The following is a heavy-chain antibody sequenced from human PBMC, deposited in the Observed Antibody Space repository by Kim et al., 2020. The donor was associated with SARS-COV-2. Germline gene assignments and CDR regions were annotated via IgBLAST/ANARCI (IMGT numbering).Heavy chain of an antibody. V-gene: IGHV3-7*01. D-gene: IGHD3-10*01. Sequence: YLASVKGRFTISRDNAKTSLYLEMNSLRAVDAALYYCASAVAPWLGFDYWGQGTLVTVSS. CDR3: ASAVAPWLGFDY. J-gene: IGHJ4*02.